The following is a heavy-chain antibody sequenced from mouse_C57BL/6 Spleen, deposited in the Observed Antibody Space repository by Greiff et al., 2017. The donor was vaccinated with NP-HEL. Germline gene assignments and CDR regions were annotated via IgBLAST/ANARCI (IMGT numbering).Heavy chain of an antibody. CDR2: INPNNGGT. Sequence: EVQLQESGPELVKPGASVKIPCKASGYTFTDYNMDWVKQSHGKSLEWIGDINPNNGGTNYNQKFKGKATLTVDKSSSTAYMELRSLTSEDTAVYYCAREGTGTHFDYWGQGTTLTVSS. CDR1: GYTFTDYN. CDR3: AREGTGTHFDY. J-gene: IGHJ2*01. D-gene: IGHD4-1*01. V-gene: IGHV1-18*01.